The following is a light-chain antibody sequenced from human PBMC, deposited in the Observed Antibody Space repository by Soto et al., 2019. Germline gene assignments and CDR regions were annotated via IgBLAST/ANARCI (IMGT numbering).Light chain of an antibody. Sequence: QSALTQPASVSGSPGQSITISCTGTSSDIGGYNYVSWYQQHPGKAPKLMIYAVSNRPSGVSGRFFGSKSGNTASLTISGLQPEDEADYYCSSYRSSIIPVVFGGGTKLTVL. CDR1: SSDIGGYNY. CDR3: SSYRSSIIPVV. V-gene: IGLV2-14*01. CDR2: AVS. J-gene: IGLJ2*01.